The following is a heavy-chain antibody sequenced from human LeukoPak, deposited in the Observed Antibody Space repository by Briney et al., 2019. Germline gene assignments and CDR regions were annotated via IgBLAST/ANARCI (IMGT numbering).Heavy chain of an antibody. CDR2: IKSKTDGGTT. CDR1: GFTFSNAW. V-gene: IGHV3-15*05. J-gene: IGHJ4*02. Sequence: PGGSLRLSCAASGFTFSNAWMSWVRQAPGKGLEWVGQIKSKTDGGTTDYAAPVKGRFTISRDNAKNTLYLQMNSLRAEDTAVYYCATAGNYRFDYWGQGTLVTVSS. CDR3: ATAGNYRFDY. D-gene: IGHD1-7*01.